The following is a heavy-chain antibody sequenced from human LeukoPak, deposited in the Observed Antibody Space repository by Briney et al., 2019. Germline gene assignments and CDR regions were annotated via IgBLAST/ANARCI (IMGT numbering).Heavy chain of an antibody. Sequence: GGSLRLSCAASGFTFSNAWMSWVRQAPGKGLEWVGRIKSNTDGGTTDYAAPVKGRFTISRDDSKSMLFLQMNSLKTEDTAVYYCTTDAPQGIDFDYWGQGTLVTVSS. CDR1: GFTFSNAW. V-gene: IGHV3-15*01. D-gene: IGHD6-13*01. J-gene: IGHJ4*02. CDR2: IKSNTDGGTT. CDR3: TTDAPQGIDFDY.